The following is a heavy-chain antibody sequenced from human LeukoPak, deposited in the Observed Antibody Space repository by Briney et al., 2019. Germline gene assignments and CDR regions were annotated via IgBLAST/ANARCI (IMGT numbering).Heavy chain of an antibody. CDR3: AKSEQRLQIRYSQH. J-gene: IGHJ1*01. V-gene: IGHV3-23*01. CDR1: GFTFSSYA. CDR2: ISGSGGST. D-gene: IGHD6-19*01. Sequence: GGSLRLSCAASGFTFSSYAMSWVRQAPGKGLEWVSAISGSGGSTYYADSVKGRFTISRDNSKNTLYLQMNSLRAEDTAVYYCAKSEQRLQIRYSQHWGQGTLVTVSS.